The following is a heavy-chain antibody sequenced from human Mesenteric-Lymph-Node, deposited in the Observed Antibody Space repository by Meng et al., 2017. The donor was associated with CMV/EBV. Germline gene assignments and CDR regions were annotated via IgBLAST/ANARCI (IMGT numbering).Heavy chain of an antibody. Sequence: QVRFTQWGAGLLMPSESLAVTVAVYGGSFSGYYWNWIRQSPEKGLEWIGEINHNGSTTYNPSFTSRIIISVDTSTNQISLNMSSVTAADTAVYYCARGSSYDILTGYFDYWGQGALVTVSS. CDR1: GGSFSGYY. D-gene: IGHD3-9*01. V-gene: IGHV4-34*01. J-gene: IGHJ4*02. CDR3: ARGSSYDILTGYFDY. CDR2: INHNGST.